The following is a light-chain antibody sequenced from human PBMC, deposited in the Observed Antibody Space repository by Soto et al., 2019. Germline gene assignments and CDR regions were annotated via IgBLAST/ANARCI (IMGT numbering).Light chain of an antibody. J-gene: IGKJ4*01. Sequence: DIQLTQSPSSLSASVGDRVTITCRASQSITTYLNWYQQKPGKAPKLLISAASSLRDGVPSRFSGSGSGTVFTLTINSLQPEDFATYYCQQSYSTPPLSFGAGTQVEVK. CDR2: AAS. V-gene: IGKV1-39*01. CDR1: QSITTY. CDR3: QQSYSTPPLS.